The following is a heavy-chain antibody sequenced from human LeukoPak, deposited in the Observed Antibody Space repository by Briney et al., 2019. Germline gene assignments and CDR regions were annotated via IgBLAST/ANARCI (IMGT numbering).Heavy chain of an antibody. Sequence: ASVKVSCNASGYTFINYYMHWVRQAPGQGLEWMGTINPSGGTTTYAQNFQGRVSMTRDTSTSTVYMELSSLRSEDTAVYYCARSYSDLDYWGQGTLVTVSS. CDR2: INPSGGTT. CDR3: ARSYSDLDY. V-gene: IGHV1-46*01. D-gene: IGHD1-26*01. J-gene: IGHJ4*02. CDR1: GYTFINYY.